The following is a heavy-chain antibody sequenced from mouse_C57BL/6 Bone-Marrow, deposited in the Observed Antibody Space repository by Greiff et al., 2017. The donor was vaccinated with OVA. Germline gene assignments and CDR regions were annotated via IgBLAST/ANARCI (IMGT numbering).Heavy chain of an antibody. D-gene: IGHD1-1*01. V-gene: IGHV1-15*01. CDR3: TSRGSSWFAY. Sequence: VQLQQSGAELVRPGASVTLSCKASGYTFTDYEMHWVKQTPVHGLEWIGAIDPETGGTAYNQKFKGKAILTADKSSSTAYMELRSLTSEDSAVYYCTSRGSSWFAYWGQGTLVTVAA. CDR2: IDPETGGT. J-gene: IGHJ3*01. CDR1: GYTFTDYE.